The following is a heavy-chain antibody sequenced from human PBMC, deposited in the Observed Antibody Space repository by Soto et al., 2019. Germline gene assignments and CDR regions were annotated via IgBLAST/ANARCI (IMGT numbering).Heavy chain of an antibody. CDR1: GYTFPNND. CDR2: MNPGSGDT. J-gene: IGHJ5*02. CDR3: ARMESFGSLNWFEP. V-gene: IGHV1-8*02. D-gene: IGHD5-18*01. Sequence: ASVPVSFLASGYTFPNNDVSGVRQATGQGLEWMGWMNPGSGDTGYAQKFQGRVTMTRDISIATAYMELNSLTSEDTAIYYCARMESFGSLNWFEPWGQGTLVTVSS.